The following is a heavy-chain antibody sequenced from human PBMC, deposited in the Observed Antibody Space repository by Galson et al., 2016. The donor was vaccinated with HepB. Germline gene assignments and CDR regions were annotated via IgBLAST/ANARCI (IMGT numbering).Heavy chain of an antibody. CDR3: SRVARVGSSGWFMY. CDR2: MNPNSGDT. CDR1: GYTFTSFH. J-gene: IGHJ4*01. D-gene: IGHD6-19*01. Sequence: SVKVSCKASGYTFTSFHINWVRQATGQGLEWIGWMNPNSGDTGFAQKFQGRVSMTRNTSISTAYMELNSLTSDDTAVYYCSRVARVGSSGWFMYWGHGTLVSVSS. V-gene: IGHV1-8*01.